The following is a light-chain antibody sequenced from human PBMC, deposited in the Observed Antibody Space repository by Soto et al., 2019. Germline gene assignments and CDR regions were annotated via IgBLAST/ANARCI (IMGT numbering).Light chain of an antibody. CDR2: AAS. CDR1: QGISSW. J-gene: IGKJ4*02. CDR3: QQATSFPLT. Sequence: DIQMTQSPSSVYASVGDRVTITCRGSQGISSWLDWYQQTPGKAPKLLSYAASSLQTGVQSMFSGSGTGTDFTLTISSLQPEDFATCYCQQATSFPLTFGGGPKVVIK. V-gene: IGKV1-12*01.